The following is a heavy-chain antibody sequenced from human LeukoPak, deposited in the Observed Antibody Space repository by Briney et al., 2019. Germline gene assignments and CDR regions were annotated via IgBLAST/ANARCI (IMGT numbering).Heavy chain of an antibody. J-gene: IGHJ5*02. Sequence: SETLSLTCTASGGSISSHFWSWIRQPPGKGLEWIGYMFYSGSTNYNPSLKSRVTISVDASKNQFSLKLTSVSAADTAVYYCARDRAPVTMIRGAPGGFDPWGQETLVTVSS. CDR3: ARDRAPVTMIRGAPGGFDP. CDR2: MFYSGST. CDR1: GGSISSHF. D-gene: IGHD3-10*01. V-gene: IGHV4-59*11.